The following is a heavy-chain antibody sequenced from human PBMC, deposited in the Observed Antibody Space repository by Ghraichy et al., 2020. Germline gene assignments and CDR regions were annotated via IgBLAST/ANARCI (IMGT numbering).Heavy chain of an antibody. CDR3: AKADYDILTGHAFDI. CDR1: GFTFSSYA. J-gene: IGHJ3*02. V-gene: IGHV3-23*01. CDR2: ISGSGGST. Sequence: LSLTCAASGFTFSSYAMSWVRQAPGKGLEWVSAISGSGGSTYYADSVKGRFTISRDNSKNTLYLQMNSLRAEDTAVYYCAKADYDILTGHAFDIWGQGTMVTVSS. D-gene: IGHD3-9*01.